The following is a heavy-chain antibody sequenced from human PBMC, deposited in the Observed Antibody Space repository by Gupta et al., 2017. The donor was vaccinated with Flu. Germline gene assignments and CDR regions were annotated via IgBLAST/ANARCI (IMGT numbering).Heavy chain of an antibody. CDR1: AGSINSDSYY. CDR2: AHSSGTT. Sequence: QVQLQESGPGLVRPSQTLSLTCTVSAGSINSDSYYWSWIRQPAGKGLEWIGRAHSSGTTNYNPSLRSRVTISIDTSKNQFPLNLRSVTAADTAVYYCARDKGVTMVRGVRRGNWFEPWGQGTLVTVSS. V-gene: IGHV4-61*02. D-gene: IGHD3-10*01. J-gene: IGHJ5*02. CDR3: ARDKGVTMVRGVRRGNWFEP.